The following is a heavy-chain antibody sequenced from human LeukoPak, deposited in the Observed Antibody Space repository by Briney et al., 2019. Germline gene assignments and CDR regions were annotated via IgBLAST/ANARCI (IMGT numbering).Heavy chain of an antibody. V-gene: IGHV3-21*01. Sequence: PGGSLRLSCAASGFTFSSYSMNWVRQAPGKGLEWVSSISSSSSYIYYADSVKGRFTISRDNAKNSLYLQMDSLRGEDTAVYYCATGQGSRWDNWGLGTLVTVSS. CDR3: ATGQGSRWDN. CDR2: ISSSSSYI. D-gene: IGHD6-13*01. CDR1: GFTFSSYS. J-gene: IGHJ4*02.